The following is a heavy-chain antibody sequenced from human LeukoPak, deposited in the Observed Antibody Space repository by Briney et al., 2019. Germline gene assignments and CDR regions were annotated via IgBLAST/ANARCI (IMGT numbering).Heavy chain of an antibody. CDR1: GGSISSCY. CDR3: ARVPKGGYSYGVFDY. D-gene: IGHD5-18*01. Sequence: SETLSLTCTVSGGSISSCYWSWIRQPPGKGLEWIGYIYYSGSTNYNPSLKSRVTISVDTSKNQFSLKLSSVTAADTAVYYCARVPKGGYSYGVFDYWGQGTLVTVSS. J-gene: IGHJ4*02. CDR2: IYYSGST. V-gene: IGHV4-59*12.